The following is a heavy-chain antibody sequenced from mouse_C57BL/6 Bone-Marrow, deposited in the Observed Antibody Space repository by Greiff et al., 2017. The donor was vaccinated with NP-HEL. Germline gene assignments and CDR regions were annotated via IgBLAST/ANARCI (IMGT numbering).Heavy chain of an antibody. CDR3: TQLRNSKDYYAMDY. Sequence: VQLQQSGAELVRPGASVTLSCKASGYTFTDYEMHWVKQTPVHGLEWIGAIDPETGGTAYNQKFKGKAILTADKSSSTAYMELRSLTSEDSAVYYCTQLRNSKDYYAMDYWGQGTTVTVSP. D-gene: IGHD2-5*01. J-gene: IGHJ4*01. V-gene: IGHV1-15*01. CDR2: IDPETGGT. CDR1: GYTFTDYE.